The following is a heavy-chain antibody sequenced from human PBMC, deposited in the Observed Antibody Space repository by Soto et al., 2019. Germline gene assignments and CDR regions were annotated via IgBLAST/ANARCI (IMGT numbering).Heavy chain of an antibody. Sequence: ASVKVSCKASGYTFTSYDIYWVRQATGQGLEWMGWLNPNTGNSGYAQKFQGRITVTSDTSINTVHMELSSLRSEDTAVYYCARKRDPSIAAPSWSLKYGMDVWGQGTTVAVSS. J-gene: IGHJ6*02. CDR3: ARKRDPSIAAPSWSLKYGMDV. V-gene: IGHV1-8*01. CDR2: LNPNTGNS. D-gene: IGHD6-6*01. CDR1: GYTFTSYD.